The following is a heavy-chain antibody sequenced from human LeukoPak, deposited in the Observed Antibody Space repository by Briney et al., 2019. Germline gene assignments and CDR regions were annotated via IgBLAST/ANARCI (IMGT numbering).Heavy chain of an antibody. J-gene: IGHJ4*02. CDR3: ARTAKYYYGSETYYFFDY. D-gene: IGHD3-10*01. CDR1: GGSISRYY. CDR2: IYYSGST. Sequence: KPSETLSLTRTVSGGSISRYYWSWIRQSPGKGLEWIGYIYYSGSTTYNSSLKSRVTISVDTSKNQFSLKVPSVTPADTAVYYCARTAKYYYGSETYYFFDYWGQGTLVTVSS. V-gene: IGHV4-59*01.